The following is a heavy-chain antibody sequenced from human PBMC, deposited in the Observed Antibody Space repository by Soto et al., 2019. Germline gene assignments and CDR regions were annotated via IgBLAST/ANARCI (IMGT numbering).Heavy chain of an antibody. V-gene: IGHV5-51*01. CDR1: GYTFTDYW. CDR2: IYPGDSDT. J-gene: IGHJ6*02. D-gene: IGHD6-19*01. CDR3: SSHSSNFHYYYYAMEA. Sequence: GESLKISCKGSGYTFTDYWIGWVRQLPGKGLEWTGIIYPGDSDTRYSPSFQGHVTITVDKSTNTAYLQWNTLRASDTTMYYCSSHSSNFHYYYYAMEAWGQWTTVTVAS.